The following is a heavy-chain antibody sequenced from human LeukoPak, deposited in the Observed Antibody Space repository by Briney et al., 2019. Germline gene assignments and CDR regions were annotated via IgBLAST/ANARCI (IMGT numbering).Heavy chain of an antibody. J-gene: IGHJ4*02. D-gene: IGHD2-2*01. Sequence: PSETLSLICTVSGGSINSDDYYWSWIRQPPGKGLEWIGYIYHTGSTYYNPSLKSRVTISLDRSKNQFSLKLNSVTAADTAVYYCARTYCSSTSCDTLDYWGQGTLVTVSS. V-gene: IGHV4-30-2*01. CDR1: GGSINSDDYY. CDR3: ARTYCSSTSCDTLDY. CDR2: IYHTGST.